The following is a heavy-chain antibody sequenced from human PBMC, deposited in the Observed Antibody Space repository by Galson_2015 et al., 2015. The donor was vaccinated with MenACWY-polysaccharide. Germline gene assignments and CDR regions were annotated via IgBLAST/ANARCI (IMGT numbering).Heavy chain of an antibody. V-gene: IGHV1-3*01. CDR1: GYTFSNYA. D-gene: IGHD6-19*01. J-gene: IGHJ4*02. CDR3: ARTEAGDFRLDY. CDR2: INGGDGKS. Sequence: SVKVSCKAFGYTFSNYAMHWVRQAPGQRLEWLGWINGGDGKSKYSQNFQDRITITRDTSASTVSMELSSLRSEDTAVYYCARTEAGDFRLDYWGQGILVTVSS.